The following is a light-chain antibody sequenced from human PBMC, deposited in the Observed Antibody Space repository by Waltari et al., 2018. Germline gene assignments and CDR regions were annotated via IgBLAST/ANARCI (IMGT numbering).Light chain of an antibody. Sequence: DIVMTQSPDSLAVSLGERATFNCKSSPSVLYSSNNKNYLTWYQQKPGQPPKLLIYWASIRESGVPDRFSGSGSGTDFTLTISSLQAEDVAVYYCQQYYSSPWTFGQGTKVEIK. J-gene: IGKJ1*01. CDR1: PSVLYSSNNKNY. V-gene: IGKV4-1*01. CDR2: WAS. CDR3: QQYYSSPWT.